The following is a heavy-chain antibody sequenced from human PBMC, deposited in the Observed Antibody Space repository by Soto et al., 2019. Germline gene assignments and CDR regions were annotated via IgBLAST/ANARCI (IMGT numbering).Heavy chain of an antibody. CDR2: IIPIFGTA. Sequence: ASVKISCKASGGTFSSYAISWVRQAPGQGLEWMGGIIPIFGTANYPQKFQGRVTITADESTSTAYMELSSLRSEDTAVYYCAGGERAYCGGDCYSHYGMEVWGQGTKVTVSS. CDR3: AGGERAYCGGDCYSHYGMEV. V-gene: IGHV1-69*13. J-gene: IGHJ6*02. D-gene: IGHD2-21*02. CDR1: GGTFSSYA.